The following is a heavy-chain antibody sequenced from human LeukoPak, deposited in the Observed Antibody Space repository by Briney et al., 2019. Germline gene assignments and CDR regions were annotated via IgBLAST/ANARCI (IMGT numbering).Heavy chain of an antibody. V-gene: IGHV4-30-2*03. J-gene: IGHJ4*02. CDR2: IYHSGST. CDR1: GGSISSGGYS. CDR3: ARHQYDYGKPLDY. D-gene: IGHD4-17*01. Sequence: PSETLSLTCAVSGGSISSGGYSWSWIRQPPGKGLEWIGYIYHSGSTYYNPSLKSRVTISVDTSKNQFSLKLSSVTAADTAVYYCARHQYDYGKPLDYWGQGTLVTVSS.